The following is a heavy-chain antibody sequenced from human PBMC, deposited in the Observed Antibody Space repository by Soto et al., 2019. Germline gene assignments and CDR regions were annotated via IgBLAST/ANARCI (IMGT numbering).Heavy chain of an antibody. V-gene: IGHV3-23*01. CDR3: GKERRGSGWSVCNY. Sequence: VQLLESGGGLVQPGGSLRLSCAASRFTFRDYAMNWVRQAPGKGLEWVSDISGSGDSARYADSVKGRFTISRDNSRDTLYLQMNSLRVDDTAVYYCGKERRGSGWSVCNYWGQGDLVTVSS. CDR1: RFTFRDYA. J-gene: IGHJ4*02. D-gene: IGHD6-19*01. CDR2: ISGSGDSA.